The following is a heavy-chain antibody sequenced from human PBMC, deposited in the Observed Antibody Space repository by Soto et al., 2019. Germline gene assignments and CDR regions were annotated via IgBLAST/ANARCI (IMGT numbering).Heavy chain of an antibody. J-gene: IGHJ4*02. V-gene: IGHV4-59*08. CDR2: IYYSGST. CDR1: GGSISSYY. CDR3: ARGPRNFDY. Sequence: SETLSLTCTVSGGSISSYYWSWIRQPPGKGLEWIGYIYYSGSTNYNPSLKSRVTISVDTTKNQFSLKLSFVTAADTAVYYCARGPRNFDYWGQGALVTVSS.